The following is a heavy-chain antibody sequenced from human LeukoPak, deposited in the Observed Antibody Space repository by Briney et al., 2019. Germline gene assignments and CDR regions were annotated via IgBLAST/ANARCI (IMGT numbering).Heavy chain of an antibody. V-gene: IGHV4-59*01. CDR1: GGSINSYY. J-gene: IGHJ5*02. Sequence: PSETLSLTCTVAGGSINSYYWSWIRQPPGKGLEWIGYIYYSGSTNYNPSLKSRVTISVDTSKNQFSLRLNSVTAADTAVYYCARGGYYGSGNDFRFDPWGQGTLVTVSS. CDR3: ARGGYYGSGNDFRFDP. D-gene: IGHD3-10*01. CDR2: IYYSGST.